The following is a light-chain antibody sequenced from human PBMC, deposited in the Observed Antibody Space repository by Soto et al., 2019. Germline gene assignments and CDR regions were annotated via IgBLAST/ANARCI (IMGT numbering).Light chain of an antibody. Sequence: QSALTQPASVSGSPGQSITISCTGTSSDVGSYNLVSWYQQHPGKAPKLMIYEGSKRPSGVSNRFSGSKSGNMASLTISGLQAEDDADYYCCSYAGSSTVSVVFGGGTKLTVL. J-gene: IGLJ2*01. CDR3: CSYAGSSTVSVV. CDR2: EGS. V-gene: IGLV2-23*03. CDR1: SSDVGSYNL.